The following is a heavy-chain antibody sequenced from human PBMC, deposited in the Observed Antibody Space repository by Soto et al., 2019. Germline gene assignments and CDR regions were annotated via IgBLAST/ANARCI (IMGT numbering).Heavy chain of an antibody. CDR2: IYYSGST. CDR3: ARDQSWHDLVWWFDP. CDR1: GGSISSGGYY. Sequence: LSLTCTVSGGSISSGGYYWSWIRQHPGKGLEWIGYIYYSGSTYYNPSLKSRVTISVDTSKNQFSLKLSSVTAADTAVYYCARDQSWHDLVWWFDPWGQGTLVTVSS. D-gene: IGHD1-1*01. V-gene: IGHV4-31*03. J-gene: IGHJ5*02.